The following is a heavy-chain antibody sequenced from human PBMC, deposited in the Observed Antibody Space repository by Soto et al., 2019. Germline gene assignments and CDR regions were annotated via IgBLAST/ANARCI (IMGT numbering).Heavy chain of an antibody. J-gene: IGHJ4*02. Sequence: QVQLVQSGAEVKKPGASVKVSCKASGYTFTSYDMNWVRQASGQGLEWMGWMNPNSANTGYAQNFQGRVTMTRNTSTTTAYMELSGLTSEDTAVYYCARSTFGSGVNFGYWGQGTLVTVSS. D-gene: IGHD3-10*01. CDR2: MNPNSANT. CDR3: ARSTFGSGVNFGY. CDR1: GYTFTSYD. V-gene: IGHV1-8*01.